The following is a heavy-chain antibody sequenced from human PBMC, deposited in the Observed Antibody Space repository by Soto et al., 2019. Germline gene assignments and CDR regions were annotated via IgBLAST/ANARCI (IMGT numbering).Heavy chain of an antibody. CDR1: GYTFTSYG. Sequence: ASVRVSCKASGYTFTSYGISWVRQAPGQGLEWMGWISAYNGNTNYAQKLQGRVTMTTDTSTSTAYMELRSLSSDDTAVYYCPIHYYYSSGYYYGFDPWGQGTLVTVSS. D-gene: IGHD3-22*01. CDR3: PIHYYYSSGYYYGFDP. CDR2: ISAYNGNT. J-gene: IGHJ5*02. V-gene: IGHV1-18*01.